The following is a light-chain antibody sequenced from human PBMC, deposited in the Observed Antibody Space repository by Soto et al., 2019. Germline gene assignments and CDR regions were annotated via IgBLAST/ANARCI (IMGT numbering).Light chain of an antibody. CDR1: QSVSSSY. V-gene: IGKV3-15*01. CDR3: QQYDDWPS. J-gene: IGKJ1*01. Sequence: EIVLTQSPGTLSLSPGERATLYCRASQSVSSSYLAWYQQKPGQTPRLLIFGAYTRASGIPGRFSGSGSGTEFTLTISSLQSEDFAVYYCQQYDDWPSFGQGTKVDIK. CDR2: GAY.